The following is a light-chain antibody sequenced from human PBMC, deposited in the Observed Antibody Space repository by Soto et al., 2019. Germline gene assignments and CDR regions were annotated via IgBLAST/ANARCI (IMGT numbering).Light chain of an antibody. V-gene: IGKV3-20*01. J-gene: IGKJ1*01. Sequence: EIVLTQSPATLSLSPGERATLSCRASQGVSSYLAWYQQKPGQAPRLLIYGASNRATGIPDRFSASGSGTDFTLTISRLEPEDFAVYYCQQYISSPLTFGQGTKVDIK. CDR3: QQYISSPLT. CDR1: QGVSSY. CDR2: GAS.